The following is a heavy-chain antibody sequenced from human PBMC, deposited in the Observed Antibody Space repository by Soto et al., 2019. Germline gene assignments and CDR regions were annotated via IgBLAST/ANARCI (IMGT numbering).Heavy chain of an antibody. Sequence: PGGSLRLSCAASGFTFSDYYMSWIRQAPGKGLEWISYISSSSSYTDSADSVKGRFTISRDNAKNSLYLQMNSLRAEDTAVYYCARDQRGRYSPPDYWGPGTLVTVSS. CDR2: ISSSSSYT. CDR1: GFTFSDYY. D-gene: IGHD1-26*01. V-gene: IGHV3-11*05. CDR3: ARDQRGRYSPPDY. J-gene: IGHJ4*02.